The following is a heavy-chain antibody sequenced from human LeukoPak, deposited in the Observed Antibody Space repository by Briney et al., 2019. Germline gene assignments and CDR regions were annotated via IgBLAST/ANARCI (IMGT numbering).Heavy chain of an antibody. V-gene: IGHV3-48*03. D-gene: IGHD4-23*01. CDR3: ASLSVVQFYFDY. J-gene: IGHJ4*02. Sequence: PGGSLRLSCAASGFTFSSYEMNWVRQAPGKGLEWVSYISSSGSTIYYADSVKGRFTISRDNAKNSLDLQMNSLRAEDTAVYYCASLSVVQFYFDYWGQGTLVTVSS. CDR2: ISSSGSTI. CDR1: GFTFSSYE.